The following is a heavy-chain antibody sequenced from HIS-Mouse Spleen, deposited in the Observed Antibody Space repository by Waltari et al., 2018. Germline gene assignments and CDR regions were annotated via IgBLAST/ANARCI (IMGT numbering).Heavy chain of an antibody. V-gene: IGHV4-39*07. CDR3: ASRYSSSSQFGY. Sequence: QLQLQESGPGLVKPSETLSLTCTVSGGSISSSSYYWGWIRQPPGKGLEWIGSIYYSGSTYYNPSLKSRVPISVDTSKNQFSLKLSSVTAADTAVYYCASRYSSSSQFGYWGQGTLVTVSS. CDR2: IYYSGST. D-gene: IGHD6-6*01. J-gene: IGHJ4*02. CDR1: GGSISSSSYY.